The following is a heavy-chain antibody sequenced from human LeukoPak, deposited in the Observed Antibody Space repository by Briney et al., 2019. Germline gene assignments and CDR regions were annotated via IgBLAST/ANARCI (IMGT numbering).Heavy chain of an antibody. CDR3: ARDATIAGPSLAS. CDR1: RSSISSNYH. Sequence: PSETLSLNCTVSRSSISSNYHWAWIRQTPGKGLEWIHTIFRIGPTYYNPSLQSRVTISVDTTKNQISLRLNSVDAAETAVYYCARDATIAGPSLASWGQGNLVTVSS. J-gene: IGHJ5*02. CDR2: IFRIGPT. D-gene: IGHD1-26*01. V-gene: IGHV4-38-2*02.